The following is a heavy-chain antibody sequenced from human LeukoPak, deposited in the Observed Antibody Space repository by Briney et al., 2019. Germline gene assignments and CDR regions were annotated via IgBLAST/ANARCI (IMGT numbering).Heavy chain of an antibody. V-gene: IGHV3-30*03. CDR3: ARDREGYYDSSGYYYGYFDY. J-gene: IGHJ4*02. CDR2: ISYDGSNE. Sequence: AGGSLRLSCAASGFTFSSYGMHWVRQAPGKGLEWVAVISYDGSNEYYADSVKGRFAISRDTSKNTLYLQMNGLRAEDTAVYYCARDREGYYDSSGYYYGYFDYWGQGTLVTVSS. D-gene: IGHD3-22*01. CDR1: GFTFSSYG.